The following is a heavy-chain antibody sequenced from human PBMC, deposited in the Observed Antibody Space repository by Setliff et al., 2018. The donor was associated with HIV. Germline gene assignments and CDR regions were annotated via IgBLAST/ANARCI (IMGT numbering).Heavy chain of an antibody. Sequence: PSETLSLTCTVSGGSISGGPSGSSNYYWGWIRQPPGKGLEWIASVHNSGSTYYNPSLESRITISMDTSKNQFSLKLRSVTAADTAMYYCARDAVRSKDWFDPWGPGILVTVSS. CDR2: VHNSGST. V-gene: IGHV4-39*02. D-gene: IGHD4-17*01. CDR1: GGPSGSSNYY. J-gene: IGHJ5*02. CDR3: ARDAVRSKDWFDP.